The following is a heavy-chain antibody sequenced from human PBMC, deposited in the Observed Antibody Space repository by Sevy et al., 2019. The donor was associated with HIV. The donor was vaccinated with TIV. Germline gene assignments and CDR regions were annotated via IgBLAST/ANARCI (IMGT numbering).Heavy chain of an antibody. V-gene: IGHV3-7*03. CDR2: IKQDGSEK. D-gene: IGHD2-15*01. CDR3: AIDMGYCSGGSCYTWDYYGMDV. CDR1: GFIFSRYW. Sequence: GGSLRLSCAASGFIFSRYWMTWVRQAPGKGLEWVANIKQDGSEKYYVDSVKGRFTISRDNAKNSLYLKMNSLRAEDTAVYYCAIDMGYCSGGSCYTWDYYGMDVWGQGTTVTVSS. J-gene: IGHJ6*02.